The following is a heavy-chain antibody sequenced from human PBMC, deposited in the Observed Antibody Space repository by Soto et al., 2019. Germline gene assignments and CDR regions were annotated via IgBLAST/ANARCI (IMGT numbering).Heavy chain of an antibody. D-gene: IGHD6-19*01. V-gene: IGHV4-34*01. Sequence: QVQLQQWGAGLLKPSETLSLTCAVYGGSFSGYYWSWIRQPPGKGLEWIGEINHSGSTNYNPSLKSRVTRSVDTSKNQFSLKLSSVTAADTAVYYCARDDSSGWYSGSDYWGQGTLVTVSS. CDR2: INHSGST. CDR3: ARDDSSGWYSGSDY. J-gene: IGHJ4*02. CDR1: GGSFSGYY.